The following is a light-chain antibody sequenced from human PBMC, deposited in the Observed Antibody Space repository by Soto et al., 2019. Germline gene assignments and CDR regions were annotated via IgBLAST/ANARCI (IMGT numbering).Light chain of an antibody. CDR3: QQHNNWPCT. V-gene: IGKV3-15*01. CDR2: GAS. CDR1: QSVSSN. J-gene: IGKJ1*01. Sequence: IVMTQSPATLSVSPGERATLSCRASQSVSSNVAWYQQKPGQAPRLLIYGASTRATGIPARFSGSGSGTEFTLSISSLQSEDFAVYHCQQHNNWPCTFGQGTKV.